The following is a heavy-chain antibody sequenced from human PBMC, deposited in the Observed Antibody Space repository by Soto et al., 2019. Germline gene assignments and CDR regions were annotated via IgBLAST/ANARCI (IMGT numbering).Heavy chain of an antibody. CDR1: GGSISSSSYY. Sequence: QLQLQESGPGLVKPSETLSLTCTVSGGSISSSSYYWGWIRQPPGKGLEWIGSIYYSGSTYYNPSLKSRVTISGDTSKNQCSLKLSSVTAADTAVYYCARRAIGVKAVAGIHNWFDPWGQGTLVTVSS. J-gene: IGHJ5*02. CDR3: ARRAIGVKAVAGIHNWFDP. D-gene: IGHD6-19*01. CDR2: IYYSGST. V-gene: IGHV4-39*01.